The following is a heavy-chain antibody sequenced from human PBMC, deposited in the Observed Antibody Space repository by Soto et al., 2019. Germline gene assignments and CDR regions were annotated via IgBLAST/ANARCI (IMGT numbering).Heavy chain of an antibody. CDR1: GGSISSGDYY. CDR2: IYYTGST. V-gene: IGHV4-61*08. J-gene: IGHJ5*02. Sequence: PSETLSLTCTVSGGSISSGDYYWSWIRQPPGKGLEWIGFIYYTGSTSYNPSLKSRVTISMDTSKNQFSLKLTSVNAADTAVYYCASALYCSGGSCSFDPWGQGTLVTVSS. D-gene: IGHD2-15*01. CDR3: ASALYCSGGSCSFDP.